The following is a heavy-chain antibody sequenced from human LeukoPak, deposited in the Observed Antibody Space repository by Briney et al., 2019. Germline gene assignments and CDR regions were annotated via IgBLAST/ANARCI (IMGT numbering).Heavy chain of an antibody. CDR2: IYTGETT. Sequence: PGGSLRLSCAASGFTVSSNYMSWVRQAPGKGLEWVSIIYTGETTHYSDSVKGSLTISRDNSRNTLYLQMNSLSPEDTAVYYCARGLDYGDYSGYWGQGTLVTVSS. J-gene: IGHJ4*02. D-gene: IGHD4-17*01. CDR3: ARGLDYGDYSGY. CDR1: GFTVSSNY. V-gene: IGHV3-66*01.